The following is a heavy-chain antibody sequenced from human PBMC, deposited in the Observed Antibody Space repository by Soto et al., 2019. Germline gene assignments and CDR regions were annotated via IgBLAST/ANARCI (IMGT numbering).Heavy chain of an antibody. CDR3: TKTTASTCMDV. Sequence: EVQLVESGGGLVQPGGSLRLSCAASGFTSSDHYMDWVRQAPGKGLEWVGRTRDKGNSYTTEYAASVKGRFTVSRDSSKYSLFLQMISLTTEDTAVYYCTKTTASTCMDVWGQGTTVTVSS. J-gene: IGHJ6*02. CDR1: GFTSSDHY. V-gene: IGHV3-72*01. CDR2: TRDKGNSYTT. D-gene: IGHD4-4*01.